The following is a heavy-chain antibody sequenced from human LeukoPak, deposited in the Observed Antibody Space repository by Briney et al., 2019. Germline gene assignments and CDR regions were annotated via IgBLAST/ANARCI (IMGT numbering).Heavy chain of an antibody. Sequence: GRSLRPFCATAGLTFSLDAMHWVRQAAGEGLEWVAGISYDGNNPYYADSVKGRFTVSRDNSKNTLDLHMNSLRGEDTALYYCAKDQKWLDTRGTIDYWGQGTLVTVSS. J-gene: IGHJ4*02. CDR1: GLTFSLDA. D-gene: IGHD6-19*01. CDR2: ISYDGNNP. CDR3: AKDQKWLDTRGTIDY. V-gene: IGHV3-30-3*01.